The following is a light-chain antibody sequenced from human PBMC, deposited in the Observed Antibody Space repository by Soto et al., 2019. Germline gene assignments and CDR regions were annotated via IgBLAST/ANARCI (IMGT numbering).Light chain of an antibody. CDR1: SSDIGGYKH. J-gene: IGLJ1*01. CDR2: EVS. Sequence: QSALTQPASVSGSPGQSITISCTRTSSDIGGYKHVSWYQQHPGKAPKLMIYEVSNRPSGVSNRFSGSKSGNTASLTISGLQAEDEADYYCSSYTTSSTQVFGTGTKLTVL. V-gene: IGLV2-14*01. CDR3: SSYTTSSTQV.